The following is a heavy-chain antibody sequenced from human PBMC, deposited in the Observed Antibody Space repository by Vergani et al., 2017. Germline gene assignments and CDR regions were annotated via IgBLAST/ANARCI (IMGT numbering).Heavy chain of an antibody. V-gene: IGHV5-51*01. CDR3: ARLYGRDSSGSKYFDY. CDR2: IHPADSDT. Sequence: VQLVQSGAEVKKPGESLNISCQISGYSFTNYWIGLVRQMPGKGLEWMGIIHPADSDTRYSPSFQGQVTISVDKSISTAYLQPSSLRASDSAMYYCARLYGRDSSGSKYFDYWGQGTLVTVSS. J-gene: IGHJ4*02. D-gene: IGHD3-22*01. CDR1: GYSFTNYW.